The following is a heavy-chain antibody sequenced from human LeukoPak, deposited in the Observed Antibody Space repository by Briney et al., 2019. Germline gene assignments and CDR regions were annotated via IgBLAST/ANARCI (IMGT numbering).Heavy chain of an antibody. V-gene: IGHV3-23*01. CDR3: AKGGGPLGYCSGGSCYTDYYYYMDV. J-gene: IGHJ6*03. D-gene: IGHD2-15*01. CDR2: ISGSGGST. Sequence: GGSLRLSCAASGFTFSSYGMSWVRQAPGKGLEWVSAISGSGGSTYYADSVKGRFTISRDNSKNTLYLQMNSLRAEDTAVYYCAKGGGPLGYCSGGSCYTDYYYYMDVWGKGTTVTVSS. CDR1: GFTFSSYG.